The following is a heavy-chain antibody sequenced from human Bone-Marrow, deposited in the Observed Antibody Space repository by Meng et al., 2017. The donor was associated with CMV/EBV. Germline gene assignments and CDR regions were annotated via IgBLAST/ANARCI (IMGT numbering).Heavy chain of an antibody. CDR2: ISSSSSYI. CDR3: ARDGGEDIVVVPAAITSHYFDY. Sequence: GESLKISCAASGFTFSSYSMNWVRQAPGKGLEWVSSISSSSSYIYYADSVKGRFTISRDNAKNSLYLQMNSLRAEDTAVYYCARDGGEDIVVVPAAITSHYFDYWGEGTLVTVS. CDR1: GFTFSSYS. V-gene: IGHV3-21*01. J-gene: IGHJ4*02. D-gene: IGHD2-2*02.